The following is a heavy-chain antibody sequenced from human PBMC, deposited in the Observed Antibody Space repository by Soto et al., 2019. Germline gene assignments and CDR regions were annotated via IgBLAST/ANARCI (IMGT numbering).Heavy chain of an antibody. CDR1: VFTFTSSA. D-gene: IGHD3-9*01. V-gene: IGHV1-58*02. CDR3: AADSYYDILTGPAYFDY. Sequence: SVKVSCKASVFTFTSSAMQWVRQARGQRLEWIGWIVVGSGNTNYAQKFQERVTITRDMSTSTAYMELSSLRSEDTAVYYCAADSYYDILTGPAYFDYWGQGTLVTVSS. CDR2: IVVGSGNT. J-gene: IGHJ4*02.